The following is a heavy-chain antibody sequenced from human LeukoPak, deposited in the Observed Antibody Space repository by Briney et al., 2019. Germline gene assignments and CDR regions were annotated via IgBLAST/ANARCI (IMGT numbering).Heavy chain of an antibody. Sequence: ASVKVSCKASGYTFTGYYMHWVRQAPGQGLEWMGWINPNSGGTNYAQKFQGRVTMTRDTSISTAYMELSRLSSVTAADTAVYYCARDHYDSGIDIWGQGTMVTVSS. J-gene: IGHJ3*02. CDR3: ARDHYDSGIDI. CDR1: GYTFTGYY. V-gene: IGHV1-2*02. CDR2: INPNSGGT. D-gene: IGHD3-22*01.